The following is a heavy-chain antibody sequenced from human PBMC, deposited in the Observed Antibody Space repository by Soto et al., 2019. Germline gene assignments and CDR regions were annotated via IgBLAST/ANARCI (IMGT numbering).Heavy chain of an antibody. V-gene: IGHV4-34*01. J-gene: IGHJ4*02. CDR1: GGSLSGYY. CDR2: VKDGGHT. D-gene: IGHD6-25*01. CDR3: ARGQEGVAATH. Sequence: QVQLQQWGAGLLKPSETLSLNCAVTGGSLSGYYWSWIRQPPGKGLEWIGEVKDGGHTNYSPSLRGXXTXSXVTSNNQCSLRLNSVTAADTGVYYCARGQEGVAATHWDQGSLVTVSS.